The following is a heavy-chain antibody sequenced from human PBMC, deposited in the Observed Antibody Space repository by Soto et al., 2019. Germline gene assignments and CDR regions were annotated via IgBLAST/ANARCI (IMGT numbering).Heavy chain of an antibody. J-gene: IGHJ5*02. CDR3: ARGGGYNWFDP. Sequence: QVQLQESGPGLVKPSETLSLTCTVSGGSISGYYWSWIRQPPGKGLEWIASIYFGGSTYYNPSLKSRVTISVDTSKNHFSLSLNSVTASDTAVYYCARGGGYNWFDPWGQGALVTVSS. CDR1: GGSISGYY. V-gene: IGHV4-59*01. D-gene: IGHD6-25*01. CDR2: IYFGGST.